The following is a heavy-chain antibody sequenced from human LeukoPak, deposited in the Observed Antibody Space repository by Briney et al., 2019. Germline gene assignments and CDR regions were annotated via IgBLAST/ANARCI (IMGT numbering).Heavy chain of an antibody. V-gene: IGHV1-69*04. D-gene: IGHD5-18*01. CDR2: IIPILGIA. Sequence: SVKVSCKASGGTFSSYTISWERQAPGQGLEWMGRIIPILGIANYAQKFQGRVTITADKSTSIAYMELSSLRSEDTAVYYCARDYVDTAMVIYFDYWGQGTLVTVSS. CDR1: GGTFSSYT. CDR3: ARDYVDTAMVIYFDY. J-gene: IGHJ4*02.